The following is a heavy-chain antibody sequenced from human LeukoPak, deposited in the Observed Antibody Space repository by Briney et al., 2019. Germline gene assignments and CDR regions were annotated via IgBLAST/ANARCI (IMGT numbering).Heavy chain of an antibody. D-gene: IGHD4-23*01. CDR3: ARHLPWTTVVTPLDY. J-gene: IGHJ4*02. CDR1: GGSFSGYY. V-gene: IGHV4-34*01. CDR2: INHSGST. Sequence: PSETLSLTCAVYGGSFSGYYWSWIRQPPGKGLEWIGEINHSGSTNYNPSLKSRVTISVDTSKNQFSLKLSSVTAADTAVYYCARHLPWTTVVTPLDYWGQGTLVTVSS.